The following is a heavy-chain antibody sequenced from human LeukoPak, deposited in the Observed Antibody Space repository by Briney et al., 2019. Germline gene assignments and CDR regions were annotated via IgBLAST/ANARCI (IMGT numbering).Heavy chain of an antibody. J-gene: IGHJ3*02. V-gene: IGHV3-43*02. CDR1: GFTFGDYA. Sequence: GGSLRLSCAASGFTFGDYAMHWVRQAPGKGLEWVSLISADGGGTYYAESVKGRFTISRHNSKKSLYLQINSVRTDDSALYFCGKKNTMIRKGAFHIWGQGTMVTVSS. CDR3: GKKNTMIRKGAFHI. D-gene: IGHD3-10*01. CDR2: ISADGGGT.